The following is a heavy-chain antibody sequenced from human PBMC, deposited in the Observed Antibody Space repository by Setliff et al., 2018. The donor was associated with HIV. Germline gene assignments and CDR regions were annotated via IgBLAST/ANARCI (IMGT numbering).Heavy chain of an antibody. CDR3: ASQPSEYYYGSGSYYAREFDY. CDR2: IIPILGIA. CDR1: GGTFSSYA. D-gene: IGHD3-10*01. V-gene: IGHV1-69*10. Sequence: ASVKVSCKASGGTFSSYAISWVRQAPGQGLEWMGGIIPILGIANYAQKFQGRVTITADKSTSSAYMELSSLRSEDTAVYYCASQPSEYYYGSGSYYAREFDYWGQGTLVTVSS. J-gene: IGHJ4*02.